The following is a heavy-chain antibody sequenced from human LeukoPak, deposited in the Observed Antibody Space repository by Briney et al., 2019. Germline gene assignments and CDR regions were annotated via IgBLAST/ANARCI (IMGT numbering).Heavy chain of an antibody. CDR2: IRYDGSNK. V-gene: IGHV3-30*02. CDR1: GFTFSSYG. J-gene: IGHJ6*03. D-gene: IGHD5-24*01. CDR3: AKGRVATSYYYYMDV. Sequence: GGSLRLSCAASGFTFSSYGMHWVRQAPGKGLEWVAFIRYDGSNKYYADSVKGRFTISRDNSKNTLYLQMNSLRAEDTAVYYCAKGRVATSYYYYMDVWGKGTTVTISS.